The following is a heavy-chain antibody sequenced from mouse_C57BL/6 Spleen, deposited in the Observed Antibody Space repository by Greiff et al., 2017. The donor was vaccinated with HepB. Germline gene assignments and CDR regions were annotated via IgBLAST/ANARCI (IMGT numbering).Heavy chain of an antibody. V-gene: IGHV1-55*01. CDR3: ARRGHYGSGLDY. Sequence: QVQLQQPGAELVKPGASVKMSCKASGYTFTSYWITWVKQRPGKGLEWIGDIYPGSGSTNYNEKFKSKATLTVDTSSSTAYMQLSSLTSEDSAVYYCARRGHYGSGLDYWGQGTTLTVSS. CDR1: GYTFTSYW. J-gene: IGHJ2*01. CDR2: IYPGSGST. D-gene: IGHD1-1*01.